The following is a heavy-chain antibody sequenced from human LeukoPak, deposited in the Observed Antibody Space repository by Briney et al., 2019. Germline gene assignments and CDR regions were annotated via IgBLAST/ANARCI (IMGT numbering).Heavy chain of an antibody. CDR2: INHSGTT. V-gene: IGHV4-34*01. CDR1: GGSFSGYY. D-gene: IGHD6-13*01. CDR3: ARSIAQYNWFDP. J-gene: IGHJ5*02. Sequence: SETLSLTCAVYGGSFSGYYWSWIRQPPGKGLEWIGEINHSGTTNYNPSLKSRVTISVDTSKNQFSLKLSSVTAADTAVYYCARSIAQYNWFDPWGQGTLVTVSS.